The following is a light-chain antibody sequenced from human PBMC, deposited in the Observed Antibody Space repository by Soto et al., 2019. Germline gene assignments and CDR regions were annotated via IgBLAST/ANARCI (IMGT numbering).Light chain of an antibody. V-gene: IGLV2-14*01. CDR2: EVS. CDR1: SSDVGGYAY. Sequence: QSALTQPASVSGSPGQTITISCTGTSSDVGGYAYVSWYQQYPGKVPKLVISEVSNRPSGVSHRFSGSRSGNTASLTISGLQAEDEADYHCSSYTSRITPVFGGGTKVTVL. J-gene: IGLJ2*01. CDR3: SSYTSRITPV.